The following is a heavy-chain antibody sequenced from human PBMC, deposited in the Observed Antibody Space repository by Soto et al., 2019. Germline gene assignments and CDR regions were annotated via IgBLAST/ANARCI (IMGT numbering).Heavy chain of an antibody. CDR1: GFSFSGST. J-gene: IGHJ1*01. CDR2: ITSKPDNYAT. V-gene: IGHV3-73*01. Sequence: GESLKISCAASGFSFSGSTMHWVRQASGKGLEWVGHITSKPDNYATVYGASVKGRFSISRDDSMNTAFLQMNSLKSEDTAVYYCTRSYENNAYYFDHWGQGTL. D-gene: IGHD3-16*01. CDR3: TRSYENNAYYFDH.